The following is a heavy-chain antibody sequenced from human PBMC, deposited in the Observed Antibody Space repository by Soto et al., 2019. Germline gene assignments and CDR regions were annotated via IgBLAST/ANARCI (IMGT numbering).Heavy chain of an antibody. D-gene: IGHD4-17*01. CDR1: GGSISSSSYY. CDR2: IYYSGST. J-gene: IGHJ4*02. Sequence: SETLSLTCTVSGGSISSSSYYWGWIRQPPGKGLEWFGSIYYSGSTYYNPSLKSRVTISVDTSKNQFSLKLSSVTAADTAVYYCARQVRAWIDYGGPGDYFDYWGQGTLVTVSS. CDR3: ARQVRAWIDYGGPGDYFDY. V-gene: IGHV4-39*01.